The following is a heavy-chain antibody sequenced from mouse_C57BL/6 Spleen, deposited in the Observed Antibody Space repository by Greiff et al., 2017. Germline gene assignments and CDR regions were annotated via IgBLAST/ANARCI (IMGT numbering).Heavy chain of an antibody. Sequence: QVQLKQPGAELVKPGASVKMSCKASGYTFTSYWITWVKQRPGQGLEWNGDIYPGSGSTNYNEKFKSKATLTVDTSSSTAYMQLSSLTSEDSAVYYCARGDGYPYYYAMDYWGQGTSVTVSS. CDR2: IYPGSGST. V-gene: IGHV1-55*01. CDR1: GYTFTSYW. J-gene: IGHJ4*01. CDR3: ARGDGYPYYYAMDY. D-gene: IGHD2-3*01.